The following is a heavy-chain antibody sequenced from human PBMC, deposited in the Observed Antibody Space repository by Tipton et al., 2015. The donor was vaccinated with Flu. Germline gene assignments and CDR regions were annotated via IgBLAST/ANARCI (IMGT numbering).Heavy chain of an antibody. CDR1: GFTFSDYY. J-gene: IGHJ6*02. V-gene: IGHV3-11*01. Sequence: GSLRLSCAASGFTFSDYYMSWIRQAPGKGLEWVSYISSSGSTIYYADSVKGRFTISRDNAKNSLYLQMNSLRAEGTAVYYCARDWVPYCSSTSCLGGYYYGMDVWGQGTTVTVSS. D-gene: IGHD2-2*01. CDR3: ARDWVPYCSSTSCLGGYYYGMDV. CDR2: ISSSGSTI.